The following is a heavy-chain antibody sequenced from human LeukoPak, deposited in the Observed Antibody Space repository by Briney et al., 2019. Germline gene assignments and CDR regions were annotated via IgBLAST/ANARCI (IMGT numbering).Heavy chain of an antibody. CDR2: ISYDVGKK. CDR3: AKDDYYDTSGYRD. Sequence: WGSLRLSCAASGFTFSNFAMNWVRQAPGKGLEWVAVISYDVGKKYYADSVKGRFTISRDNSKNTLYLQMNSLRAEGTAVYYCAKDDYYDTSGYRDWGQGTLVTVSS. CDR1: GFTFSNFA. D-gene: IGHD3-22*01. V-gene: IGHV3-30*18. J-gene: IGHJ4*02.